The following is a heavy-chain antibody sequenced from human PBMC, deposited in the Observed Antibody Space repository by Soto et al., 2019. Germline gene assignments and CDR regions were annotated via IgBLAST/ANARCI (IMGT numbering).Heavy chain of an antibody. V-gene: IGHV3-30-3*01. D-gene: IGHD5-18*01. CDR1: GFTCSSYA. J-gene: IGHJ3*02. CDR3: ARGGYSYGHDAFGI. CDR2: ISYDGSNK. Sequence: GGSLRLSCAASGFTCSSYAMHWVRQAPGKGLEWVAVISYDGSNKYYADSVKGRFTISRDNSKNTLYLQMNSLRAEDTAVYYCARGGYSYGHDAFGIWGQGTMVTVS.